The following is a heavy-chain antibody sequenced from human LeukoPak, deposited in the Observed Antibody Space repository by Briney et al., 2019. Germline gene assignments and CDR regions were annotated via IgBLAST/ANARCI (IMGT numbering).Heavy chain of an antibody. J-gene: IGHJ4*02. Sequence: GGSLRLSCAASGFTFSSHSMNWVRQAPGKGLEWVSSISTSSSYIYYADSVKGRFTISRDNAKNSLYLQMNSLRAEDTAVYYCARGIGSSGRENYWGQGTLVTVSS. CDR1: GFTFSSHS. CDR3: ARGIGSSGRENY. D-gene: IGHD6-19*01. CDR2: ISTSSSYI. V-gene: IGHV3-21*04.